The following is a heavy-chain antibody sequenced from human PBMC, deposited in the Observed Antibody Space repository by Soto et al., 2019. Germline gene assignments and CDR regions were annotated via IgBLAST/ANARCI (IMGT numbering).Heavy chain of an antibody. CDR1: GFTFSSYG. J-gene: IGHJ6*02. D-gene: IGHD6-6*01. V-gene: IGHV3-30*18. CDR2: ISYDGSNK. Sequence: QVQLVESGGGVVQPGRSLRLSCAASGFTFSSYGMHWVRQAPGKGLEWVAVISYDGSNKYYADSVKGRFTISRDNSKNTLYLQMNSLRAEDTAVYYCAKERGSSDYYYYGMDVWGQGTTVTVSS. CDR3: AKERGSSDYYYYGMDV.